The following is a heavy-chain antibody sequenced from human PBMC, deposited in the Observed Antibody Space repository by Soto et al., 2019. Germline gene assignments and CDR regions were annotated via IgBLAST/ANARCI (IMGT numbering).Heavy chain of an antibody. J-gene: IGHJ6*03. V-gene: IGHV1-8*01. CDR3: ARGASSSWNGYYYYSYMDV. D-gene: IGHD6-13*01. CDR2: MNPNSGNT. Sequence: ASVKVSCKASGYTFTSYDINWVRQATGQGLEWMGWMNPNSGNTGYAQKFQGRVTMTRNTSISTAYMELSSLRSEDTAVYYCARGASSSWNGYYYYSYMDVWGKGTTVTVSS. CDR1: GYTFTSYD.